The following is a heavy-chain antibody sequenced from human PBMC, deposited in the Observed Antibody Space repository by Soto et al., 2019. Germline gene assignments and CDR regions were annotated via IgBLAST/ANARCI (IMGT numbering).Heavy chain of an antibody. CDR2: IYYSGST. Sequence: NPSETLSLTCTVSGGSISSSSYYWGWIRQPPGKGLEWIGSIYYSGSTYYNPSLKSRVTISVDTSKNQFSLKLSSVTAADTAVYYCARIVVVAATMFDPWGQGTLVTVSS. J-gene: IGHJ5*02. D-gene: IGHD2-15*01. CDR1: GGSISSSSYY. CDR3: ARIVVVAATMFDP. V-gene: IGHV4-39*01.